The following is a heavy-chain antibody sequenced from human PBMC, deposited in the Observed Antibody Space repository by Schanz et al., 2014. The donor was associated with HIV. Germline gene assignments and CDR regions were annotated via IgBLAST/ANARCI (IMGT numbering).Heavy chain of an antibody. CDR1: GFTFSTYA. J-gene: IGHJ4*02. Sequence: EVKLSESGGGLVQPGGSLRLSCVASGFTFSTYAMSWVRQAPGKGLEWVSGMRGSDDSTFYADSVKGRFTMSRDNSKNTLSLQMDSLRVDDTAIYYCAKRSGRSFGYFDSWGQGLLVTVSS. D-gene: IGHD2-15*01. CDR2: MRGSDDST. CDR3: AKRSGRSFGYFDS. V-gene: IGHV3-23*01.